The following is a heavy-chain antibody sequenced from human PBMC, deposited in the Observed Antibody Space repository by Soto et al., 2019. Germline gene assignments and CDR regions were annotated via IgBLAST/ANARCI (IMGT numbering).Heavy chain of an antibody. CDR3: ARVCSGGSCYSETGFVDY. D-gene: IGHD2-15*01. Sequence: GGSLRLSCAASGFTFSSYSMNWVRQAPGKGLEWVSSISSSSSYIYYADSVKGRFTISRDNAKNSLYLQMNSLRAEDTAVYYCARVCSGGSCYSETGFVDYWGQGTLVTVSS. CDR1: GFTFSSYS. CDR2: ISSSSSYI. J-gene: IGHJ4*02. V-gene: IGHV3-21*01.